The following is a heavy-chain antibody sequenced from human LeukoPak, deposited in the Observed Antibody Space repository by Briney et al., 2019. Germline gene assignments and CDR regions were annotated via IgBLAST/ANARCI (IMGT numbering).Heavy chain of an antibody. CDR2: INVGNGNT. Sequence: ASVKVSCKASGYSFTDYALHWVRQAPGQRLEWMGWINVGNGNTKYSQRFQDRVTITRDTSATTAYMELSSLRSEETAVYYCARYYGDHTFDYWGQGTLVTVSS. J-gene: IGHJ4*02. CDR1: GYSFTDYA. D-gene: IGHD4-17*01. V-gene: IGHV1-3*01. CDR3: ARYYGDHTFDY.